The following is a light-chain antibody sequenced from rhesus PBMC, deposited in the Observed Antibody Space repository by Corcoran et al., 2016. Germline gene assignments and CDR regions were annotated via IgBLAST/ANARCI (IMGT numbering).Light chain of an antibody. CDR3: LQHSNWPWT. V-gene: IGKV3-24*01. CDR2: GAS. CDR1: QSVSSS. Sequence: EIVMTQSPATLSLSPGERATLSCRASQSVSSSLAWYQQKPGQAPRLLIYGASSRATGIPDRFSGSGCGTDCTLTISSLEPEDVAVYYCLQHSNWPWTFGQGTKVEIK. J-gene: IGKJ1*01.